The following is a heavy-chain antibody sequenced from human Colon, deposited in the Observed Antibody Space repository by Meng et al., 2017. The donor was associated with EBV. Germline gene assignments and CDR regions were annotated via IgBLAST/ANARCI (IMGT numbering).Heavy chain of an antibody. CDR2: IPHRGSS. CDR1: GDSITNHNW. D-gene: IGHD3-10*01. J-gene: IGHJ1*01. V-gene: IGHV4-4*02. CDR3: LRGSGGSV. Sequence: VHVGDSGQALAKPSVTLSLPCAASGDSITNHNWWAWVRQPPGKGLEWIGEIPHRGSSAYNPSLKSRVSMSIDKSKNQFSLKLTSVTAADTAVYHCLRGSGGSVWGQGTLVTVSS.